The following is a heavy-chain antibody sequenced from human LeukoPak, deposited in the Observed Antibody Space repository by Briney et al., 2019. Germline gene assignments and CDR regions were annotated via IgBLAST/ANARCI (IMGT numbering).Heavy chain of an antibody. CDR2: ISWNSGSI. V-gene: IGHV3-9*01. CDR3: AKDGSQ. CDR1: GFTFDDYA. Sequence: SGGSLRLSCAASGFTFDDYAMHWVRHAPGKGLEWVSGISWNSGSIAYADSVKGRFTISRDNAKNSLYLQMNSLRAEDTALYYCAKDGSQWGQGTLVTVSS. J-gene: IGHJ4*02.